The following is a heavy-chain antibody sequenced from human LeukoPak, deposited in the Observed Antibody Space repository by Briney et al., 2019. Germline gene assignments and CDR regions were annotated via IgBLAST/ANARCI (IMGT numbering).Heavy chain of an antibody. CDR1: GGSFSGHY. D-gene: IGHD1-14*01. CDR3: ARGRNWQTFYHYYMDV. CDR2: INHGGVT. V-gene: IGHV4-34*01. J-gene: IGHJ6*03. Sequence: PSETLSLTCGVSGGSFSGHYWTWLRQTPGKGLEWMGEINHGGVTNYNPSLKSRVSISIDTSTNEIFLNMSSVTAADTGIYYCARGRNWQTFYHYYMDVWGKGATVTVS.